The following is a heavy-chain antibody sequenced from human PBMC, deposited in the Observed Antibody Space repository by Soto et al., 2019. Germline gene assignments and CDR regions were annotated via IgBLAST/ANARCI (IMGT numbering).Heavy chain of an antibody. D-gene: IGHD2-2*01. Sequence: ASVKVSCKASGYTFTSYGISCVRQAPGQGLEWMGWISAYNGNTNYAQKLQGRVTMTTGTSTSTAYMELRSLRSDDTAVYYCARVRGDIVVVPAATPYYYYGMDVWGQGTTVTVSS. CDR2: ISAYNGNT. V-gene: IGHV1-18*01. J-gene: IGHJ6*02. CDR1: GYTFTSYG. CDR3: ARVRGDIVVVPAATPYYYYGMDV.